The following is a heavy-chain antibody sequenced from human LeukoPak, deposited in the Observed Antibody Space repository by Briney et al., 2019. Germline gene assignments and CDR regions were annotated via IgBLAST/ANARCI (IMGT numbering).Heavy chain of an antibody. CDR2: IYYSGST. CDR1: GGSISSYY. CDR3: ARRQGVTTYWYFDL. V-gene: IGHV4-59*08. J-gene: IGHJ2*01. Sequence: SETLSLTCTASGGSISSYYWSWIRQPPGKGLEWIGYIYYSGSTNYNPSLKSRVTMSVDTSKRQFSLKLSSVTAADTAVYYCARRQGVTTYWYFDLWGRGTLVTVSS. D-gene: IGHD4-17*01.